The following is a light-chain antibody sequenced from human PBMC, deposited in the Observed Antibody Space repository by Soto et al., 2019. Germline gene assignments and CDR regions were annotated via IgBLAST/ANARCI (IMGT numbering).Light chain of an antibody. V-gene: IGKV1-39*01. CDR1: QSISIY. J-gene: IGKJ3*01. CDR3: QPSYSTPHYP. Sequence: DIQMTQSPAALSASVGDSVTITCRTSQSISIYLNWYQKKVGRARQLLIYSASNLQGRVPSRFSGSGSGTDFALTIPNLQAEDFGTYYCQPSYSTPHYPFCPGTKVEIK. CDR2: SAS.